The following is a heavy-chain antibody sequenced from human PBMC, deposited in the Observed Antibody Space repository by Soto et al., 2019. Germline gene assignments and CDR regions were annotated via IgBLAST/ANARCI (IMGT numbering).Heavy chain of an antibody. CDR1: GFTFSGSA. CDR2: IRSKANSFAT. J-gene: IGHJ5*02. Sequence: GGSLRLSCAASGFTFSGSAMHWVRQASGKGLEWVGRIRSKANSFATAYAASVKGRFTISRDDSKNTAYLQMNSLKTEDTAVYYCTVYCGGDCYSASSGPGGQGTQVTVSS. D-gene: IGHD2-21*02. V-gene: IGHV3-73*01. CDR3: TVYCGGDCYSASSGP.